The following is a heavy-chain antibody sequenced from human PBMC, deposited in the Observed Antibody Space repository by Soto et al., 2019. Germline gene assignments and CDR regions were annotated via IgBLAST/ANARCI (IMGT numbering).Heavy chain of an antibody. J-gene: IGHJ4*02. CDR2: IYYSGST. CDR3: ASSSQDVDSYGPVDY. Sequence: PSETLSLTCTVSGGSISSGGYYLSWIRQHPGKGLEWIGYIYYSGSTYYNPSLKSRVTISVDTSKNQFSLKLSSVTAADTAVYYCASSSQDVDSYGPVDYWGQGTLVTVSS. D-gene: IGHD5-18*01. V-gene: IGHV4-31*03. CDR1: GGSISSGGYY.